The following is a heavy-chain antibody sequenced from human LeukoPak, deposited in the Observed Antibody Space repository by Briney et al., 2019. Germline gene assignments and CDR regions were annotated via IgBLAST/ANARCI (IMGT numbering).Heavy chain of an antibody. CDR1: GFTFDDYA. V-gene: IGHV3-43*02. Sequence: GGSLRLSCAASGFTFDDYAMHWVRQAPGKGLEWVSLISGDGGSTYYADSAKGRFTISRDNSKNSLYLQMNSLRTEDTALYYCAKDIGYGPLYYYYMDVWGKGTTVTVSS. D-gene: IGHD5-18*01. CDR3: AKDIGYGPLYYYYMDV. CDR2: ISGDGGST. J-gene: IGHJ6*03.